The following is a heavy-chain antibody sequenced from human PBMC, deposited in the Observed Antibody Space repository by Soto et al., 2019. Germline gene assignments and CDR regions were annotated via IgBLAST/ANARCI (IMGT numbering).Heavy chain of an antibody. V-gene: IGHV4-31*03. CDR2: IYHTGST. CDR1: GGSISTVGHY. D-gene: IGHD1-1*01. J-gene: IGHJ4*02. Sequence: PSEPLSPTCSVSGGSISTVGHYWTWIRQPPGKGLEWIGSIYHTGSTYYSKSLRSRLTMSVDTSTNQFSLRLSSVTAADTAVYYCARATGTLRSRNCDYWGQGSLVTVSS. CDR3: ARATGTLRSRNCDY.